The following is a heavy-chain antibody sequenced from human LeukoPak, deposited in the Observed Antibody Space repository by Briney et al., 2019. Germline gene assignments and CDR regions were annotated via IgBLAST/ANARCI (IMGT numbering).Heavy chain of an antibody. CDR3: ARDHGYGSGSYWDY. Sequence: GGSLRLSCAASGFTFSSYSMNWVRQAPGKGLEWVSSISSSSSYIYYADSVKGRFTISRDDAKNSLYLQMNSLRAEDTAVYYCARDHGYGSGSYWDYWGQGTLVTVSS. CDR2: ISSSSSYI. CDR1: GFTFSSYS. J-gene: IGHJ4*02. V-gene: IGHV3-21*01. D-gene: IGHD3-10*01.